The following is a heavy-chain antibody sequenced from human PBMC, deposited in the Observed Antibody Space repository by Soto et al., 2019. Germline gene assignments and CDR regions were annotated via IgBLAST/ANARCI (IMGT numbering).Heavy chain of an antibody. CDR3: ARVAVLTAAGTSDY. Sequence: VGSLRVFCEASGLTFSDYYMIWIRQVPGKGLEWVAYISGTSDSIPYADSVKGRFTISRDNAKNSLYLQMNSLRAEDTAVYYCARVAVLTAAGTSDYWGQGTLVTVSS. J-gene: IGHJ4*02. V-gene: IGHV3-11*06. D-gene: IGHD6-13*01. CDR2: ISGTSDSI. CDR1: GLTFSDYY.